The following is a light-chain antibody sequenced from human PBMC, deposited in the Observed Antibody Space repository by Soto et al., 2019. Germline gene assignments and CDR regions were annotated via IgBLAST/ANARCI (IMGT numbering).Light chain of an antibody. CDR2: AAS. V-gene: IGKV1-39*01. CDR1: QRVDSY. Sequence: DIQVTRSPSSLSASVGDSVTLSCQTSQRVDSYIHWYQHQSGKPPKLLIYAASTLQDGVPSRFSSGGSGTAFSLIITGLQPGDSATYYCQQTYTSVATFGQGTKVDIK. J-gene: IGKJ1*01. CDR3: QQTYTSVAT.